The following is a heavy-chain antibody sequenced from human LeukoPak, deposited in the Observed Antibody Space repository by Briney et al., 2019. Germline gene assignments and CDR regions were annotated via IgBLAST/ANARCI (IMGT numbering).Heavy chain of an antibody. CDR3: AKESYYYDSSGYYYFDY. Sequence: GGSLRLSCAASGFTFGDYAMHGVRQAPGKGLEGGSGISWNSGSIGYADSVKGRFTISRDNAKNSLYLQMNSLRAEDTALYYCAKESYYYDSSGYYYFDYWGQGTLVTVSS. V-gene: IGHV3-9*01. D-gene: IGHD3-22*01. CDR1: GFTFGDYA. J-gene: IGHJ4*02. CDR2: ISWNSGSI.